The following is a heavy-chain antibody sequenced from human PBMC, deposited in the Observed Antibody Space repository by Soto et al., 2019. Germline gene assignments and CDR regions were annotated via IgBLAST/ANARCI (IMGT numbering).Heavy chain of an antibody. CDR2: MYHSGST. V-gene: IGHV4-59*08. Sequence: QVQLQESGPGLVKPSETLSLTCTVSGDSIRSYYWSWIRQPPGKGLEWIGHMYHSGSTNYNPSLTSRVTILVDKSKNQFSLNLNSVTAADTAVYYCARHGGGIASWFDTWGQGTLVTVSS. CDR1: GDSIRSYY. J-gene: IGHJ5*02. CDR3: ARHGGGIASWFDT. D-gene: IGHD3-16*02.